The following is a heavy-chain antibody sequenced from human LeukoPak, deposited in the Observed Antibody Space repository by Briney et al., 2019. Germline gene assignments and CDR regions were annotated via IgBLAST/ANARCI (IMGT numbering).Heavy chain of an antibody. Sequence: GGSLRLSCAASGFTFSDYYMSWIRQAPGKGLEWVSYISSSGSTIYYADSVKGRFTISRDNAKNSLYLQMNSLRAEDTAVYYCATDPYYDFWSGPKDWFDPWGQGTLVTVSS. CDR3: ATDPYYDFWSGPKDWFDP. CDR1: GFTFSDYY. D-gene: IGHD3-3*01. J-gene: IGHJ5*02. V-gene: IGHV3-11*04. CDR2: ISSSGSTI.